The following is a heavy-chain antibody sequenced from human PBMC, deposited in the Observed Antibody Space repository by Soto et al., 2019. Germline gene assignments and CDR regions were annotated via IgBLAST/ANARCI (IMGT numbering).Heavy chain of an antibody. Sequence: ASVKVSCKASGYTFTSYCISWVRQAPGQGLEWMGIINPSDGSTSYAQKFQGRVTMTRDTSTSTVYMELSSLRSEDTAVYYCARDSDTYSDNAGSDYWGQGTLVTVSS. V-gene: IGHV1-46*03. CDR2: INPSDGST. CDR3: ARDSDTYSDNAGSDY. CDR1: GYTFTSYC. D-gene: IGHD1-26*01. J-gene: IGHJ4*02.